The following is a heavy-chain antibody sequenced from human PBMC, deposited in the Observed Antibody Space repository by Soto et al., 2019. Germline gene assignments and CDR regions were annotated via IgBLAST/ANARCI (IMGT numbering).Heavy chain of an antibody. V-gene: IGHV4-34*01. J-gene: IGHJ5*02. CDR1: GGSFSVYS. CDR3: ARRLNLGSFDH. D-gene: IGHD3-10*01. Sequence: PSETLSLTCAVYGGSFSVYSWSWIRQPPGKGLEWIWDINHSGMTHYNPSLESRVSMSVDSSKNQFSLRLTSVTAADTAVYYCARRLNLGSFDHWGQGTLVTVSS. CDR2: INHSGMT.